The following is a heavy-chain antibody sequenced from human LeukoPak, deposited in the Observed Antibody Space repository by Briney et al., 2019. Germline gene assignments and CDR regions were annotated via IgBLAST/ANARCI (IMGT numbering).Heavy chain of an antibody. D-gene: IGHD6-13*01. V-gene: IGHV3-23*01. CDR1: GFTFSSYT. CDR3: AKDSSSWYEVDY. J-gene: IGHJ4*02. Sequence: PGGSLRLSCAASGFTFSSYTMHWVRQAPGKGLEWVSAISGSGGSTYYADSVKGRFTISRDNSKNTVYLQMNTLRAEDTAVYYCAKDSSSWYEVDYWGQGTLVTVSS. CDR2: ISGSGGST.